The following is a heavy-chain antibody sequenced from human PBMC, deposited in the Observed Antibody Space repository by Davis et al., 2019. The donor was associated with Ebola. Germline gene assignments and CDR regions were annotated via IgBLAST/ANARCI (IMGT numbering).Heavy chain of an antibody. V-gene: IGHV1-18*04. Sequence: AASVKVSCKASGYTFDSYGFDWVRQAPGQGLEWLGWISPYTSNTNYAHKLQGRVTLTTDTSAATAYMQLTSLRSDDTAIYYCARDFQDGATWVSDYWGQGTLVTVSS. CDR2: ISPYTSNT. CDR1: GYTFDSYG. D-gene: IGHD5-24*01. J-gene: IGHJ4*02. CDR3: ARDFQDGATWVSDY.